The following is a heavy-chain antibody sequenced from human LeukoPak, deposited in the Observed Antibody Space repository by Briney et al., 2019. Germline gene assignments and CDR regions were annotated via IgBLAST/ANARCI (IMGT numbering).Heavy chain of an antibody. CDR2: ISYDGSNK. CDR3: ARVGQQLADYYYYMDV. J-gene: IGHJ6*03. CDR1: GFTFSSYA. D-gene: IGHD6-13*01. Sequence: GGSLRLSCAASGFTFSSYAMHWVRQAPGKGLEWVAVISYDGSNKYYADSVKGRFTISRDNSKNTLYLQMNSLRAEDTAVYYCARVGQQLADYYYYMDVWGEGTTVTVSS. V-gene: IGHV3-30*04.